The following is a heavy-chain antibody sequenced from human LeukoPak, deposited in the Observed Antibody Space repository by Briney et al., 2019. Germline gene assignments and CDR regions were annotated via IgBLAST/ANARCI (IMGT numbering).Heavy chain of an antibody. J-gene: IGHJ4*02. CDR3: AYRFCARCDGDVFDY. CDR1: GFTFSDFW. CDR2: INQDGSVK. V-gene: IGHV3-7*05. Sequence: GGSLRLSCAASGFTFSDFWMSWVRQAPGKGLEWVANINQDGSVKYYVDSVKGRFTISRDNAKNSLDLQMNSLRGEDTAVYCCAYRFCARCDGDVFDYWGQGTLVTVSA. D-gene: IGHD3-16*02.